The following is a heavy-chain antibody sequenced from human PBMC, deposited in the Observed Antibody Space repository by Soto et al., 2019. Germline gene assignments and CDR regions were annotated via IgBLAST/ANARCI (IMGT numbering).Heavy chain of an antibody. Sequence: ASVKVSCKASGYTFTSYGISWVRQAPGQGLEWMGWISAYNGNTKYSQKFQGRVTITRDTSASTAYMELSSLRSEDTAVYYCARDIGSSAGIDYWGQGTLVTVSS. CDR2: ISAYNGNT. V-gene: IGHV1-18*04. D-gene: IGHD6-6*01. CDR3: ARDIGSSAGIDY. CDR1: GYTFTSYG. J-gene: IGHJ4*02.